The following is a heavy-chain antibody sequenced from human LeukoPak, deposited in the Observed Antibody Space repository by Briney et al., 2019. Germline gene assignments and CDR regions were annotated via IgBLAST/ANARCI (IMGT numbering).Heavy chain of an antibody. CDR3: VGGGTSVAGMDV. V-gene: IGHV6-1*01. Sequence: SQTLSLTCVISGDSVSNNSAAWNWIRQSPSRGLEWLGRTYYRSEWFHDYAVSVKSRMIINPDTSKNQFSLQLNSVTPEDTAIYYCVGGGTSVAGMDVWGQGTTVTVSS. CDR2: TYYRSEWFH. D-gene: IGHD1-1*01. CDR1: GDSVSNNSAA. J-gene: IGHJ6*02.